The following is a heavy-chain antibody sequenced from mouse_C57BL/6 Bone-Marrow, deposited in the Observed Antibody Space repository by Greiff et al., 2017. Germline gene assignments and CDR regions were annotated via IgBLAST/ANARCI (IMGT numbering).Heavy chain of an antibody. CDR1: GFTFSDYG. CDR3: ARRTLMTTVVDFAY. D-gene: IGHD1-1*01. V-gene: IGHV5-17*01. CDR2: ISSGSSTI. J-gene: IGHJ3*01. Sequence: EVKLVESGGGLVKPGGSLKLSCAASGFTFSDYGMHWVRQAPEKGLEWVAYISSGSSTIYYADTVKGRFTISRDNAKNTLFLQMTSLRSEDTAMYYCARRTLMTTVVDFAYWGQGTLVTVAA.